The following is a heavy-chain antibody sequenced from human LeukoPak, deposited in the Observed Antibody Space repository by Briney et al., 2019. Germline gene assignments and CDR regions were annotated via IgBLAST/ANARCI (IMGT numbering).Heavy chain of an antibody. CDR1: GGSISSGSYY. CDR3: ARLIDGLRPFDI. D-gene: IGHD5-24*01. Sequence: SQTLSLTXTVSGGSISSGSYYWSWIRQPAGKGLEWIGRIYTSGSTNYNPSLKSRVTISIDTSKNQFSLKLSSVTAADTAVYYCARLIDGLRPFDIWGQGTMVTVSS. J-gene: IGHJ3*02. V-gene: IGHV4-61*02. CDR2: IYTSGST.